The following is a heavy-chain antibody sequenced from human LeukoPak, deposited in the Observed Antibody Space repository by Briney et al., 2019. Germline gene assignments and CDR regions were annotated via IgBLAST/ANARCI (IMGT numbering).Heavy chain of an antibody. D-gene: IGHD6-6*01. Sequence: ASVKVSCKASGYTFTGYYMHWVRQAPGQGLEWMGWINPNSGGTNYAQKFQGRVTMTRDTSISTAYMELSRLRSDDTAVYYCAGVPSSSSRYYYYYMDVWGKGTTVTVSS. V-gene: IGHV1-2*02. CDR1: GYTFTGYY. CDR2: INPNSGGT. CDR3: AGVPSSSSRYYYYYMDV. J-gene: IGHJ6*03.